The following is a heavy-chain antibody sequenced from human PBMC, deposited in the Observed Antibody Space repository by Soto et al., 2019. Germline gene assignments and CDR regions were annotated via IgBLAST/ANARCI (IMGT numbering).Heavy chain of an antibody. Sequence: SQTLSLTCVISGDSVSSNSAAWNWIRQSPSRGLEWLGRTYYRSKWYNDYAVSVKCRITINPDTSKNQFSLQLNSVTPEDTAVYYCAREVAMVRGVIITGYDAFDIWGQGTMVTVSS. J-gene: IGHJ3*02. V-gene: IGHV6-1*01. D-gene: IGHD3-10*01. CDR1: GDSVSSNSAA. CDR3: AREVAMVRGVIITGYDAFDI. CDR2: TYYRSKWYN.